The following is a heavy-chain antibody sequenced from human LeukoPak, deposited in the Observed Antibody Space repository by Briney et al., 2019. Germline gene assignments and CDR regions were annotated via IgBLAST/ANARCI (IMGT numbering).Heavy chain of an antibody. D-gene: IGHD3-22*01. V-gene: IGHV3-48*03. CDR3: ARDYYDNSAYYYMDV. CDR1: GFAFSSYE. CDR2: IRSSGSTK. J-gene: IGHJ6*03. Sequence: GGSLRLSCAASGFAFSSYEMIWVRQAPGKGLEWVSYIRSSGSTKYYADSVKGRFTISRDNAKNSLYLQMNSLRAEDTAVYYCARDYYDNSAYYYMDVWGKGTTVTVSS.